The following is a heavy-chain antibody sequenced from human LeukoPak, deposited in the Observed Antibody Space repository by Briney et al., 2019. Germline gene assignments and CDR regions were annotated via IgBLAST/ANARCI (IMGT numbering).Heavy chain of an antibody. CDR2: VRRQVHGGTT. D-gene: IGHD3-10*01. CDR3: TRQYGSGTQRFDY. J-gene: IGHJ4*02. Sequence: GGSLRLSCTTSGFTFGDFAMGWVRQAPGKGLEWVGFVRRQVHGGTTDYAASVKGRFSISRDDFKSITYLQMNSLNTEDTALYYCTRQYGSGTQRFDYWGQGTLVTVSS. CDR1: GFTFGDFA. V-gene: IGHV3-49*04.